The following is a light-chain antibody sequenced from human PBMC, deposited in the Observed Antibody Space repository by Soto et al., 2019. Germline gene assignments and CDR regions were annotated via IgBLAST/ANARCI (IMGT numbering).Light chain of an antibody. V-gene: IGKV3-20*01. Sequence: EIVLTQSPGTLSLSPGERATLSCMASQSVSSSYLAWYQQKPGQAPRLLIYGTSSRATGIPDRFSGSGSGTDFTLTISRLEPEDFAVYYCQQYGNSPITFGQGTRLENK. CDR3: QQYGNSPIT. J-gene: IGKJ5*01. CDR1: QSVSSSY. CDR2: GTS.